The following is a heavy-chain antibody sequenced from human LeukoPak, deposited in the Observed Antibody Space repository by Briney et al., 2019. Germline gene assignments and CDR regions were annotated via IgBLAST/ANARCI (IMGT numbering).Heavy chain of an antibody. J-gene: IGHJ4*02. CDR1: GYTFRDYY. Sequence: GASVKVSCKASGYTFRDYYIHWVRLAPGQGLEWMGWINPNSGGTNYAQKFKGRVTMTRDSSISTAYMDLSDLRSDDTAVYSCARGRNIEMTTMSGGSDYWGQGTLVTVSS. D-gene: IGHD5-24*01. V-gene: IGHV1-2*02. CDR3: ARGRNIEMTTMSGGSDY. CDR2: INPNSGGT.